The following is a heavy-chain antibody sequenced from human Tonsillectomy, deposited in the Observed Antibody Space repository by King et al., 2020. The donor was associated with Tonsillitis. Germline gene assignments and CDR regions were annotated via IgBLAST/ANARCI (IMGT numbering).Heavy chain of an antibody. CDR3: AKDSIGGGDY. V-gene: IGHV3-30*02. J-gene: IGHJ4*02. Sequence: VQLVESGGGVVQPGGSLRLSCAASGFTFSSYGMHWVRQAPGKGLEWVAFIRYDGSNKYYADSVKGRFTISRDNSKNTVYLQMNSLRAEDTAVYYCAKDSIGGGDYWGQGPLHTVSS. CDR2: IRYDGSNK. D-gene: IGHD2-21*01. CDR1: GFTFSSYG.